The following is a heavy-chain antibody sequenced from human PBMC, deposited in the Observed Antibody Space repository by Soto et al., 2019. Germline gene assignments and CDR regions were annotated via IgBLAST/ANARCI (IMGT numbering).Heavy chain of an antibody. J-gene: IGHJ4*02. D-gene: IGHD2-2*02. CDR1: GYSFTSYW. CDR2: IYPGDSDT. CDR3: ATGGYCSSTSCYNFFDY. V-gene: IGHV5-51*01. Sequence: SLKISCKSSGYSFTSYWIGWVRQIPGKGLEWMGIIYPGDSDTRYSPSFQGQVTFSADKSIGTAYLQWSSLKASDTAMYYCATGGYCSSTSCYNFFDYWGQGTLVTVSS.